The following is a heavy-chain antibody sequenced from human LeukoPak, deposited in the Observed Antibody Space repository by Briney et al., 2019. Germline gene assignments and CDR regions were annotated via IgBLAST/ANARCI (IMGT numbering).Heavy chain of an antibody. Sequence: GASVKISCKASGYIFIDHYIHWVHQAPGKGPEWMGHIDPDSGEAIYAENFQGRVIMTADTSRDTAYMEMSGLRSDDTAVYYCATVGPSSSITSAATRGPNWFDPWGQGTLVTVSS. CDR1: GYIFIDHY. CDR3: ATVGPSSSITSAATRGPNWFDP. J-gene: IGHJ5*02. D-gene: IGHD2-15*01. V-gene: IGHV1-69-2*01. CDR2: IDPDSGEA.